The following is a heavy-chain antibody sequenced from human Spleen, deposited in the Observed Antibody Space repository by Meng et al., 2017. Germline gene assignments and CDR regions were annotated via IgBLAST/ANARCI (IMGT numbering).Heavy chain of an antibody. V-gene: IGHV1-8*01. CDR1: GYTFTSYD. J-gene: IGHJ4*02. CDR2: MNPNSGNT. CDR3: ASGRRSGQDGDY. D-gene: IGHD6-19*01. Sequence: ASVKVSCKASGYTFTSYDINWVRQATGQGLEWMGWMNPNSGNTGYAQKFQGRVTMTRNTSISTAYMELSSLRSDDLAVYYCASGRRSGQDGDYWGQGTLVTVSS.